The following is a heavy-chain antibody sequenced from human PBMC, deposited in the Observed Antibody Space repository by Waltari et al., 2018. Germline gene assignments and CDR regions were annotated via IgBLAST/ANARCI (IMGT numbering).Heavy chain of an antibody. CDR1: GFPFSNYW. CDR2: IKPDGSEK. CDR3: VQGGFYYAD. J-gene: IGHJ4*02. D-gene: IGHD3-10*01. V-gene: IGHV3-7*01. Sequence: EVQVVESGGGLVQPGGSLSLSCVASGFPFSNYWMSWVRQAQGKGLEWVANIKPDGSEKNHVDSVKGRFTISRDNAKNSLYLQMNSLRAEDTAVYYCVQGGFYYADWGQGTLVTVSS.